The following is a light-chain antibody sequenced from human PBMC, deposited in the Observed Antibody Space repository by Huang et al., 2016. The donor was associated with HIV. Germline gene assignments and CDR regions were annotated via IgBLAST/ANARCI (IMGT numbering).Light chain of an antibody. CDR1: QSVYSSSTSKDY. V-gene: IGKV4-1*01. CDR2: WAS. J-gene: IGKJ1*01. Sequence: DIIMTQSPDSLAVSLGERSTLNCRSSQSVYSSSTSKDYMAWFQQKPGQPPRLLLFWASTREAGDPDRFSGSGSGTHFTLTIANLEAEDAAIYYCQQYYSSPQTFGQGTRVEVK. CDR3: QQYYSSPQT.